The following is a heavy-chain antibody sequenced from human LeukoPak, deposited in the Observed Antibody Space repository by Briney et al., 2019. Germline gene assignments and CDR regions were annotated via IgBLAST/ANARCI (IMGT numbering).Heavy chain of an antibody. J-gene: IGHJ4*02. Sequence: PGGSLRLSCAASGFTFSSYAMSWVRQAPGKGLEWVSTLSGSGGSTYYADSVKGRFTISRDNSKNTLYLQMNSLRAGDTAVYYCAKDLTIFGVVLIVLEDDYWGQGTLVTVSS. CDR3: AKDLTIFGVVLIVLEDDY. D-gene: IGHD3-3*01. CDR2: LSGSGGST. V-gene: IGHV3-23*01. CDR1: GFTFSSYA.